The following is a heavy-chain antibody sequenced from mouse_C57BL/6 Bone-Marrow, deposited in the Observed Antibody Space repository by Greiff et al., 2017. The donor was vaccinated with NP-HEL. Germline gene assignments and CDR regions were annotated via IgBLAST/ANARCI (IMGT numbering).Heavy chain of an antibody. J-gene: IGHJ2*01. CDR3: ARGGITPFDY. Sequence: VQLQQSGPELVKPGASVKISCKASGYTFTDDYINWVKQRPGQGLEWIGRIFPGRGSTYYNEKFKGKANLTVDKSYSTAYMLLSSLTSEDSAVYFCARGGITPFDYWGQGTTLTVSS. CDR2: IFPGRGST. V-gene: IGHV1-75*01. D-gene: IGHD1-1*01. CDR1: GYTFTDDY.